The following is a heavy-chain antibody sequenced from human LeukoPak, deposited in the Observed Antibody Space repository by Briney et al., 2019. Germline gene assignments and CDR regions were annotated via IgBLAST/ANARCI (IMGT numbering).Heavy chain of an antibody. V-gene: IGHV2-5*01. D-gene: IGHD6-19*01. CDR1: GFSLRNSGEA. J-gene: IGHJ4*02. CDR2: INWNDDK. Sequence: SGPTLVNPTQTLTLTCTFSGFSLRNSGEAVGWIRQPPGKALEWLAVINWNDDKRYRPSLKSRLTITKDTSKNQVVLTTTNMDPVDTATYFCAHRHMPAVPGVFEYWGQGTLVTVSS. CDR3: AHRHMPAVPGVFEY.